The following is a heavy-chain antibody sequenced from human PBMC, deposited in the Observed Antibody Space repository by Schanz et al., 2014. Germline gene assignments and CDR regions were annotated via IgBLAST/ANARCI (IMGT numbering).Heavy chain of an antibody. J-gene: IGHJ4*02. CDR3: ARRYSSGWYEFDS. CDR1: GYTLTNFD. CDR2: MNPNSGTT. Sequence: QVQLVQSGAEVKKPGASVKVSCKASGYTLTNFDINWVRQAPGQGLEWMGWMNPNSGTTSYAQKFQGRVTMTRDTSPSTVYMSLSSLRSEETAVYYCARRYSSGWYEFDSWGQGTLVTVSS. D-gene: IGHD6-19*01. V-gene: IGHV1-8*01.